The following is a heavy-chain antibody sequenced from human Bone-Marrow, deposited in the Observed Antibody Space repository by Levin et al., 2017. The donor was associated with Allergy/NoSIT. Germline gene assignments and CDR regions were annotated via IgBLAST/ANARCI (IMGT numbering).Heavy chain of an antibody. CDR3: AKADSSGWYSFDY. J-gene: IGHJ4*02. D-gene: IGHD6-19*01. CDR2: ISYDGSNK. CDR1: GFTFSSYG. Sequence: GGSLRLSCAASGFTFSSYGMHWVRQAPGKGLEWVAVISYDGSNKYYADSVKGRFTISRDNSKNTLYLQINSLRAEDTAVYYCAKADSSGWYSFDYWGQGTLVTVSS. V-gene: IGHV3-30*18.